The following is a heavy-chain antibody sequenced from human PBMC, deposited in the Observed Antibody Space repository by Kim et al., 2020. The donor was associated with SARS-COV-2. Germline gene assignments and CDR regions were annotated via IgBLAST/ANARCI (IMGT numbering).Heavy chain of an antibody. CDR3: AREEVVVRGVIITGWFDP. J-gene: IGHJ5*02. CDR1: GGSISSGSYY. Sequence: SETLSLTCTVSGGSISSGSYYWSWIRQPAGKGLEWIGRIYTSGSTNYNPSLKSRVTISVDTSKNQFSLKLSSVTAADTAVYYCAREEVVVRGVIITGWFDPWGQGTLVTVSS. D-gene: IGHD3-10*01. CDR2: IYTSGST. V-gene: IGHV4-61*02.